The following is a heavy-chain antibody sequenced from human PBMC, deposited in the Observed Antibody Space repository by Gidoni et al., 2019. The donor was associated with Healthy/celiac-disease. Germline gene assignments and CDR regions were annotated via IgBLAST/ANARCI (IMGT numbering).Heavy chain of an antibody. D-gene: IGHD4-4*01. J-gene: IGHJ6*02. CDR1: GYTLTELS. CDR3: ATGTTGYYYYGMDV. Sequence: QVQLVQSGAEVKKPGASGKVSCKVSGYTLTELSMHWVRQAPGKGLEWMGGFHPEDGETIYAQKFQGRVTMTEDTSTDTAYMELSSLRSEDTAVYYCATGTTGYYYYGMDVWGQGTTVTVSS. V-gene: IGHV1-24*01. CDR2: FHPEDGET.